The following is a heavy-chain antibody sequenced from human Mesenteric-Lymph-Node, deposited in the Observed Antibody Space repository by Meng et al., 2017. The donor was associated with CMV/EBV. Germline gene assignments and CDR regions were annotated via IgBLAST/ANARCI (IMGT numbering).Heavy chain of an antibody. Sequence: GESLKISCAASGFTFSSFWMTWVRPAPGKGLQWVANIKQDGREKAYVDSVKGRFTISRDNAKNSLFLEMNSLRVEDTSVYYCVREIASRIWGQGTLVTVSS. CDR3: VREIASRI. CDR1: GFTFSSFW. CDR2: IKQDGREK. J-gene: IGHJ4*02. D-gene: IGHD2-21*01. V-gene: IGHV3-7*01.